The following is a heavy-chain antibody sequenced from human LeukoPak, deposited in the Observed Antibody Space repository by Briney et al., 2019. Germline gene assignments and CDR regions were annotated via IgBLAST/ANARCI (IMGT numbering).Heavy chain of an antibody. CDR3: ARGGDIVSQDYNWFDP. CDR2: IYYSGST. D-gene: IGHD2-15*01. J-gene: IGHJ5*02. CDR1: GGSISSGGYY. Sequence: SQTLSLTCTVSGGSISSGGYYWSWIRQHPGKGLEWIGYIYYSGSTYYNPFLKSRVTISVDTSKNQFSLKLSSVTAADTAAYYCARGGDIVSQDYNWFDPWGQGTLVTVSS. V-gene: IGHV4-31*03.